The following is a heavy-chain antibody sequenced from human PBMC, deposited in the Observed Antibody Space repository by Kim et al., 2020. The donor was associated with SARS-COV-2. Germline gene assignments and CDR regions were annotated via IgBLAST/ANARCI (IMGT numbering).Heavy chain of an antibody. CDR3: ARDSVTMVRGVPSYFDY. CDR1: GYTFTSYG. CDR2: ISAYNGNT. J-gene: IGHJ4*02. Sequence: ASVKVSCKASGYTFTSYGISWVRQAPGQGLEWMGWISAYNGNTNYAQKLQGRVTMTTDTSTSTAYMELRSLRSDDTAVYYCARDSVTMVRGVPSYFDYWGQGTLVTVSS. V-gene: IGHV1-18*01. D-gene: IGHD3-10*01.